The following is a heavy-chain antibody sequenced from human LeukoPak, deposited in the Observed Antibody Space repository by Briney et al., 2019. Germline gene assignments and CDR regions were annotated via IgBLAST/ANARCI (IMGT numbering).Heavy chain of an antibody. Sequence: SETLSLTCAVYGGSFSGYYWSWIRQPPGKGLEWIGEINHSGSTNYNPSLKSRVTISVDTSKNQFSLKLSSVTAADTAVYYCARTTRPNYYDSSGYPHWGQGTLVTVSS. CDR1: GGSFSGYY. CDR2: INHSGST. CDR3: ARTTRPNYYDSSGYPH. D-gene: IGHD3-22*01. V-gene: IGHV4-34*01. J-gene: IGHJ4*02.